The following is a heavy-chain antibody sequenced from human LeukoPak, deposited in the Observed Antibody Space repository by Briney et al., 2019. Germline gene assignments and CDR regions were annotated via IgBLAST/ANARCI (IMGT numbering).Heavy chain of an antibody. Sequence: ETLSLSCTDSGGSISSSTYYWGSIRQPPGKGLEWVANMNQDGSEKYYVDSVKGRFTISRDNAKNSLYLQMNSLRAEDTAVYYCAELGITMIGGVWGKGTTVTISS. CDR1: GGSISSSTYY. J-gene: IGHJ6*04. V-gene: IGHV3-7*01. D-gene: IGHD3-10*02. CDR2: MNQDGSEK. CDR3: AELGITMIGGV.